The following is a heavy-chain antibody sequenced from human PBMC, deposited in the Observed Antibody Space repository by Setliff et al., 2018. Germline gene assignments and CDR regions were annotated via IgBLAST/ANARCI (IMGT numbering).Heavy chain of an antibody. CDR3: ARDSAYSSFDY. J-gene: IGHJ4*02. D-gene: IGHD2-21*01. V-gene: IGHV3-30*04. CDR2: VSHDENTK. Sequence: GGSLRLSCAASGFTFSSYSIHWVRQAQGKGLEWVAVVSHDENTKYYADSVKDRFIISRDNSKNTVYLQMNSLRAADKAVYHCARDSAYSSFDYWGQGTLVTVSS. CDR1: GFTFSSYS.